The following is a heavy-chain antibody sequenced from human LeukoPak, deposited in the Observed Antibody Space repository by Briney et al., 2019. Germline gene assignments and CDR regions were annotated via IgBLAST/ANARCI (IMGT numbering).Heavy chain of an antibody. J-gene: IGHJ4*02. D-gene: IGHD3-16*02. CDR2: ISYDGSNK. Sequence: GGSLRLSCAASGFTFSSYAMHWVRKAPAKGLEWVAVISYDGSNKYYADSVKGRFTISRDNSKNTLYLQMNSLRAEDTAVYYCARSVIPLAYFDYWGQGTLVTVSS. V-gene: IGHV3-30*04. CDR3: ARSVIPLAYFDY. CDR1: GFTFSSYA.